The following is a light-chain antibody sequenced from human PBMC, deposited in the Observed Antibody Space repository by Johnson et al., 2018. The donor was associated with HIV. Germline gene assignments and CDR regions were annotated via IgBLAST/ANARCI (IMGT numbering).Light chain of an antibody. Sequence: QSVLTQPPSVSAAPGQKVTISCSGSSSNIGNNYVSWYQQLPGTAPKLLIYENNKRPSGIPDRFSGSKSGTSATLGITGLQTGDEADYYCGTWDSSLSADVFGTGTKVQVL. J-gene: IGLJ1*01. CDR1: SSNIGNNY. CDR2: ENN. V-gene: IGLV1-51*02. CDR3: GTWDSSLSADV.